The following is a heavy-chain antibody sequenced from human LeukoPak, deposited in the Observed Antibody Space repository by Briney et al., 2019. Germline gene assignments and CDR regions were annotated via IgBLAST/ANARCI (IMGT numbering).Heavy chain of an antibody. CDR1: GDSISTSTW. D-gene: IGHD1/OR15-1a*01. V-gene: IGHV4-4*02. CDR3: ARGHNENNYKSTIDV. Sequence: PSETLSLTYAVSGDSISTSTWWNWVRQPPGKGLEWIGEIYHSGSTNRNPSLKSRVTISVDKTKNQFSLKLSSVTAADTAMYYCARGHNENNYKSTIDVWGQGTMVTVSS. CDR2: IYHSGST. J-gene: IGHJ3*01.